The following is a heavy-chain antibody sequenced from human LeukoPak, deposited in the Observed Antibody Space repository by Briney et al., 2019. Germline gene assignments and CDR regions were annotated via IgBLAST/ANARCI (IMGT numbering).Heavy chain of an antibody. CDR2: IYTSGST. V-gene: IGHV4-4*07. CDR3: AREVIIWFGELLFNPYYFDY. Sequence: SETLSLTCTVPGGSISSYYWSWIRQPAGKGLEWIGRIYTSGSTNYNPSLKSRVTMSVDTSKNQFSLKLSSVTAADTAVYYCAREVIIWFGELLFNPYYFDYWGQGTLVTVSS. D-gene: IGHD3-10*01. J-gene: IGHJ4*02. CDR1: GGSISSYY.